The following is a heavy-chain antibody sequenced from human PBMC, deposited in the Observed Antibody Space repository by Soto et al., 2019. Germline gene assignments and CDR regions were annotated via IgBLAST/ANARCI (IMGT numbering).Heavy chain of an antibody. V-gene: IGHV3-23*01. CDR3: ANHFVNAEIDY. CDR2: IGGSGGVT. CDR1: GFTFSSYA. Sequence: EVQLLESGGGLVQPGGSLRLSCVASGFTFSSYAMSWVRQAPGKGLEWVSIIGGSGGVTVYADSVKGRFTISRDNSKNTLYLQMNSLTAEDTLVYYSANHFVNAEIDYWASGTLVTAPS. J-gene: IGHJ4*02.